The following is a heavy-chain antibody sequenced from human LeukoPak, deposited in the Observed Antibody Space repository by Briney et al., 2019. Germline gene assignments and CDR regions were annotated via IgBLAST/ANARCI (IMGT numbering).Heavy chain of an antibody. CDR1: GFTVSGNY. D-gene: IGHD3-10*01. Sequence: GGSLRLSCAASGFTVSGNYMTWVRQAPGKGLEWVSVIYSDGATYYADSVKGRFTVSRDNSKNTLYLQMNSLSAEDTAGYYCWIYGSRTGRADYWGEGTLVTVSS. CDR2: IYSDGAT. CDR3: WIYGSRTGRADY. V-gene: IGHV3-53*01. J-gene: IGHJ4*02.